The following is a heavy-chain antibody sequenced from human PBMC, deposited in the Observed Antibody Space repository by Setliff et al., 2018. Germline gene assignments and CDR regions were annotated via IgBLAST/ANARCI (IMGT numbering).Heavy chain of an antibody. CDR2: ISSNGGST. CDR1: GFTFSSYS. D-gene: IGHD7-27*01. CDR3: ARSRTGDDTECYSSFDY. Sequence: GGSLRLSCAASGFTFSSYSMNWVRQAPGKGLEYVSAISSNGGSTYYANSVKGRFTISRDNSKNTLYLQMGSLRAEDMAVYYCARSRTGDDTECYSSFDYWGQGALVTVSS. J-gene: IGHJ4*02. V-gene: IGHV3-64*01.